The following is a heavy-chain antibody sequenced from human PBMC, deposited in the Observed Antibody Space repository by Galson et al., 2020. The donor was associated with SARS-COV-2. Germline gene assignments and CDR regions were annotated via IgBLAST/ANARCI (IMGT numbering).Heavy chain of an antibody. CDR2: IYHSGNT. CDR3: ARALKERIIVIVMATSPPAFDM. CDR1: GYSISSGYY. Sequence: PSETLSLTCAVSGYSISSGYYWGWIRQSPGKGLEWIGSIYHSGNTHYNPSLESRVSISVDTSKNQFSLKLSSVTAADTAVYYCARALKERIIVIVMATSPPAFDMWGPGTLVTVSS. V-gene: IGHV4-38-2*01. D-gene: IGHD3-22*01. J-gene: IGHJ3*02.